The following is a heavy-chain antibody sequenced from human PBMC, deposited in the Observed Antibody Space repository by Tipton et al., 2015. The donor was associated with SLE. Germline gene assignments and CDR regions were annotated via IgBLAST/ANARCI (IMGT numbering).Heavy chain of an antibody. CDR1: GGSISSDY. Sequence: GLVKPSETLYLTCTVSGGSISSDYWIWIRQPVGKGLEWIGRIYTSGTTNYNPSLKSRITISVDTSKNQFSLKLRSVTAADTAVYYCARGASIAVRPNAFDMWGQGTMVTVSS. CDR3: ARGASIAVRPNAFDM. D-gene: IGHD6-6*01. J-gene: IGHJ3*02. V-gene: IGHV4-4*07. CDR2: IYTSGTT.